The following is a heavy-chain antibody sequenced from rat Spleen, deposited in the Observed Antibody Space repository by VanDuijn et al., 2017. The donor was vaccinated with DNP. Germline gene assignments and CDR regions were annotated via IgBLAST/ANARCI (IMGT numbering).Heavy chain of an antibody. CDR3: ARGRLYPHYAMDA. CDR1: GFTFSDYA. Sequence: EVQLVESGGGLVQPGRSLKLSCAASGFTFSDYAMAWVRQAPKKGLEWVATISYDGSRTYYRDSVKGRFTISRDNAKSTLYLQMDSLRSEDTATYYCARGRLYPHYAMDAWGQGTSVTVSS. D-gene: IGHD1-2*01. J-gene: IGHJ4*01. V-gene: IGHV5-17*01. CDR2: ISYDGSRT.